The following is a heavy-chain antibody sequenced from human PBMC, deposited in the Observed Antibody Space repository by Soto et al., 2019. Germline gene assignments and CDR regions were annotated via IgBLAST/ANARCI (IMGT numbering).Heavy chain of an antibody. Sequence: EVQVVESGGGFIQPGGSLRLSCAASGFTVSRNYMNWVRQAPGKGLEWVSVIYTGGTTYYADSVKGRFTISRDNSKNTLYLQMSSLRAEDTAVYYCTGAGETWSSSSHEVGDYWGQGTLVTVSS. CDR3: TGAGETWSSSSHEVGDY. CDR2: IYTGGTT. V-gene: IGHV3-53*01. CDR1: GFTVSRNY. D-gene: IGHD6-6*01. J-gene: IGHJ4*02.